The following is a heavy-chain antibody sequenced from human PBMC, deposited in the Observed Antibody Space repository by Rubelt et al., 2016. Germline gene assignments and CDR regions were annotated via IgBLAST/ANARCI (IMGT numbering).Heavy chain of an antibody. V-gene: IGHV4-34*01. CDR2: INHSGST. CDR1: GGSFSGYY. CDR3: ASRGRYYGSGSYPPRTGIVDY. J-gene: IGHJ4*02. D-gene: IGHD3-10*01. Sequence: QVQLQQWGAGLLKPSETLSLTCAVYGGSFSGYYWSWIRQPPGKGLEWIGEINHSGSTNYNPSLKSRVTITVDTSKNQFSLTLGAVTAADTAVYYCASRGRYYGSGSYPPRTGIVDYWGQGTLVTVSS.